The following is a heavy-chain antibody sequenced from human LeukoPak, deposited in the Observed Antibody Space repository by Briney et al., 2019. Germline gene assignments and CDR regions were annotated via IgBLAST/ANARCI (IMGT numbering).Heavy chain of an antibody. V-gene: IGHV3-74*03. CDR1: GFTFTTYW. D-gene: IGHD3-10*02. Sequence: GGSLRLSCTASGFTFTTYWMHWVRQAPGKGLVWVARINTDGRVTTYAESVKGRFTVSRGNAENTLYLEMNNLRPEDTAVYYCIRETHVGLHLEYWGQGTLATVTS. CDR2: INTDGRVT. J-gene: IGHJ4*02. CDR3: IRETHVGLHLEY.